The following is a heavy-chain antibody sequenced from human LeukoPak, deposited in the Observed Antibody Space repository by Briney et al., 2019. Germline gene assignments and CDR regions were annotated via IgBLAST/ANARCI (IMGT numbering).Heavy chain of an antibody. J-gene: IGHJ4*02. V-gene: IGHV4-59*01. D-gene: IGHD6-19*01. CDR1: GDSISSDY. Sequence: SETLSLTCTVSGDSISSDYWSWIRQPPGKGLEWIGSIDYSGSTNNNPSLKSRVTISLDTSKDQFSLKLSSVTAADTALYYCATYRSGWYVYWGQGTLVTVSS. CDR2: IDYSGST. CDR3: ATYRSGWYVY.